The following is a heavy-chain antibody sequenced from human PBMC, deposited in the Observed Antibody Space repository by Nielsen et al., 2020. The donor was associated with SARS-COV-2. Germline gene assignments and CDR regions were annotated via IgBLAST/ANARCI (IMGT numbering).Heavy chain of an antibody. D-gene: IGHD2-2*01. CDR1: GYTFTGNY. V-gene: IGHV1-69*13. CDR2: IIPIFGTA. J-gene: IGHJ6*02. Sequence: SVKVSCKASGYTFTGNYMHWVRQAPGQGLEWMGGIIPIFGTANYAQKFQGRVTITADESTSTAYMELSSLRSEDTAVYYCAKPSVVVPIYGMDVWGQGTTVTVSS. CDR3: AKPSVVVPIYGMDV.